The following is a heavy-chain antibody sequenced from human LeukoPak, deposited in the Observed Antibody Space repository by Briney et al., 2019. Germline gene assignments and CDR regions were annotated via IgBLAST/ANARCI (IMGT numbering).Heavy chain of an antibody. CDR3: ARALYDSSGYYPQAGPLDY. CDR1: GGSVSSVSYY. D-gene: IGHD3-22*01. V-gene: IGHV4-61*01. Sequence: PSETLSLTCTVSGGSVSSVSYYWSWIRQPPGKGLEWIGYIYYSGSSSYNPALKSRVTISLDTSKNQFSLRLSSVTAADTAVYYCARALYDSSGYYPQAGPLDYWGQGTLVTVSS. J-gene: IGHJ4*02. CDR2: IYYSGSS.